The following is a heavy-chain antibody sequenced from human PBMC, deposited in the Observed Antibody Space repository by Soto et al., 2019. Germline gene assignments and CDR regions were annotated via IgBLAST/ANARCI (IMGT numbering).Heavy chain of an antibody. CDR1: GYTFTSYA. J-gene: IGHJ6*03. V-gene: IGHV1-3*01. CDR3: ARDVAYYGSGSYPITYYMDV. D-gene: IGHD3-10*01. Sequence: QVQLVQSGAEVKKPGASVKVSCKASGYTFTSYAMHWVRQAPGQRLEWMGWINAGNGNTKYSQKFQGRVTITRDTFASTAYMELSSLRSEDTAVYYCARDVAYYGSGSYPITYYMDVWGKGTTVTVSS. CDR2: INAGNGNT.